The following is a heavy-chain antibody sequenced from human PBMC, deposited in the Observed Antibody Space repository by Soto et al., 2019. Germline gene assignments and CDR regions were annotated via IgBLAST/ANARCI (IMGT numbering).Heavy chain of an antibody. Sequence: EVQLVESGGGLVKPGGSLRPSCAASGFTFSSYSMNWVRQAPGKGLEWVSSISSSSSYIYYADSVKGRFTISRDNAKNLXYLQMNSLRAEDTAVYYCARVTLGYCISTNCFFDYWGQGPLVTVSS. D-gene: IGHD2-2*01. V-gene: IGHV3-21*01. CDR2: ISSSSSYI. CDR1: GFTFSSYS. J-gene: IGHJ4*02. CDR3: ARVTLGYCISTNCFFDY.